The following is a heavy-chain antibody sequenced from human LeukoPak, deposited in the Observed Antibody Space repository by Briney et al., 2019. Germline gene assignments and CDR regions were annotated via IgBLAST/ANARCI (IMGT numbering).Heavy chain of an antibody. Sequence: ASVKVPCKASGGTFISYTISWVRQAPGQGLEWMGGIIPIFGTANYAQKFQGRVTITADESTSTAYMELSSLGSEDTAVYYCAKVQLGATHMDYYYYFGMDVWGQGTTVTVSS. CDR1: GGTFISYT. J-gene: IGHJ6*02. CDR3: AKVQLGATHMDYYYYFGMDV. V-gene: IGHV1-69*01. CDR2: IIPIFGTA. D-gene: IGHD1-26*01.